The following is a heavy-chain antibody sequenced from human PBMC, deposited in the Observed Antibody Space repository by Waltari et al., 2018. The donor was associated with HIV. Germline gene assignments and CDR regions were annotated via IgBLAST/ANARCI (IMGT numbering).Heavy chain of an antibody. CDR1: GYIFTKYA. D-gene: IGHD7-27*01. V-gene: IGHV7-4-1*02. Sequence: VQLVQSGSELKKPGASVKVSCKASGYIFTKYAMNWVRQAPGQWLEWMGWINTSTGNPTYAKGFTGLCVFSVDTSVSTAYLQISSLKAEDTAVYYCAKLGNYNWLDPWGQGTLVTVSS. CDR2: INTSTGNP. CDR3: AKLGNYNWLDP. J-gene: IGHJ5*02.